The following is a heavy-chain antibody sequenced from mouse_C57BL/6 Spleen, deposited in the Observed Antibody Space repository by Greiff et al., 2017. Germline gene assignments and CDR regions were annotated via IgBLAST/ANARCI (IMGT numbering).Heavy chain of an antibody. J-gene: IGHJ4*01. Sequence: QVQLQQSDAELVKPGASVKISCKVSGYTFTDHTIHWMKQRPAQGLEWIGYINPKDGSTKYNEKFKGKATLTADKSSSTAYMQLNSLTSEDSAVYFCALPPGNIDYAVDYWGQGTSVTVSS. CDR2: INPKDGST. CDR3: ALPPGNIDYAVDY. CDR1: GYTFTDHT. D-gene: IGHD5-2*01. V-gene: IGHV1-78*01.